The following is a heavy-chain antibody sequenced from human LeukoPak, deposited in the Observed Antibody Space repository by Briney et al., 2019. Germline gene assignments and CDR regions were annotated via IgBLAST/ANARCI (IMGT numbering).Heavy chain of an antibody. V-gene: IGHV3-66*01. CDR3: ARGNAPGSYYPFDY. Sequence: PGGSLRLSCAASGFTVSSNYMSWVRQAPGKGLEWVSVIYSGGSTYYADSVKGRFTISRDNSKNTLYLQMNSLRAEDTAVYYCARGNAPGSYYPFDYWGQGTLVTVSS. J-gene: IGHJ4*02. CDR2: IYSGGST. CDR1: GFTVSSNY. D-gene: IGHD3-10*01.